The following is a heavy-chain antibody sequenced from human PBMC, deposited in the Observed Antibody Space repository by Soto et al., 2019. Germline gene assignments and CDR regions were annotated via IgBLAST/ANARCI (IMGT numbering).Heavy chain of an antibody. CDR1: GFTFSSYS. Sequence: GGSLRLSCAASGFTFSSYSMNWVRQAPGKGLEWVSYISSSSSTIYYADSVKGRFTISRDNAKNSLYLQMNSLRDEDTAVYYCARDPSFTMVRGVTRFDPWGQGTLVTVSS. J-gene: IGHJ5*02. CDR2: ISSSSSTI. V-gene: IGHV3-48*02. D-gene: IGHD3-10*01. CDR3: ARDPSFTMVRGVTRFDP.